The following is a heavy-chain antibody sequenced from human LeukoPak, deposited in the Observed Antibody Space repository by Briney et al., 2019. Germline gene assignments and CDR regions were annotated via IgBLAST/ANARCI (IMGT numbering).Heavy chain of an antibody. CDR3: ARDPGYESWSPFWGGMDV. CDR1: GFTFSSSW. J-gene: IGHJ6*04. D-gene: IGHD3-16*01. V-gene: IGHV3-74*01. Sequence: GRSLRLSCAASGFTFSSSWMHWVRQAPGEGLVWVSRITRDGSSTTYADSVKGRFTTSRDNAKNTLYLQMDSLRDDDTAVYYCARDPGYESWSPFWGGMDVWGNGTTVIVSS. CDR2: ITRDGSST.